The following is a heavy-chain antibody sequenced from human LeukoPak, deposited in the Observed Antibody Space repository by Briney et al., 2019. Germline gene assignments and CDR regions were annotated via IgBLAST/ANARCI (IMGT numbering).Heavy chain of an antibody. CDR2: VKSKNEGGTI. D-gene: IGHD5-18*01. CDR3: ITGRSNGYDFVY. J-gene: IGHJ4*02. CDR1: GFTFSDAW. Sequence: PGGSLRLSCAASGFTFSDAWMSWVRQAPGKGLEWVGRVKSKNEGGTIDYAAPVKGRFTITRDDSKNTLYVQMNSLKIDDTGVYYCITGRSNGYDFVYWGQGALITVSS. V-gene: IGHV3-15*01.